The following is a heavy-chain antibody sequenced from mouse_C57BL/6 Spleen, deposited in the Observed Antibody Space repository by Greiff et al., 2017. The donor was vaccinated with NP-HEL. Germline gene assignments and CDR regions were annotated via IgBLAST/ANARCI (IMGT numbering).Heavy chain of an antibody. D-gene: IGHD5-5*01. V-gene: IGHV1-82*01. CDR3: ARSLHTTYPFAY. CDR2: IYPGDGDT. CDR1: GYAFSSSW. J-gene: IGHJ3*01. Sequence: QVQLQQSGPELVKPGASVKISCKASGYAFSSSWMNWVKQRPGQGLEWIGRIYPGDGDTNYNGKFKGKATLTADKSSSTAYMQLSSLTYEDPAVYFCARSLHTTYPFAYWGHATLV.